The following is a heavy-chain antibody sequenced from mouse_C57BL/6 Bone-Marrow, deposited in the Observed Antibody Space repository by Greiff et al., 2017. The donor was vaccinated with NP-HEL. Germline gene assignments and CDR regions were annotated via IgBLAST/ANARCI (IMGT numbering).Heavy chain of an antibody. CDR3: ARWGRYYAMDY. J-gene: IGHJ4*01. CDR1: GYTFTSYW. D-gene: IGHD2-3*01. Sequence: QVQLQQPGAELVKPGASVKVSCKASGYTFTSYWMHWVKQRPGQGLEWIGRIHPSDSDTNYNQKFKGKATLTADKSYSTAYMQLSGLTSDDSAVYYCARWGRYYAMDYWGQETSVTVS. CDR2: IHPSDSDT. V-gene: IGHV1-74*01.